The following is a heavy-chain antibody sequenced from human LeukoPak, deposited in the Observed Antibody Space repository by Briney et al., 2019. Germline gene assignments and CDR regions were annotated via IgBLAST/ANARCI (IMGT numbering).Heavy chain of an antibody. J-gene: IGHJ4*02. CDR1: GFTFSSYG. V-gene: IGHV3-30*02. Sequence: PGGSLRLSCAASGFTFSSYGMHWVRQAPGKGLEWVAFIRYDGSNKYYADSVKGRFTISRDNSKNTLYLQMNSLRAEDTAVYYCAKDKYWESSDWPSLDYWGQGTLVTVSS. CDR2: IRYDGSNK. D-gene: IGHD6-25*01. CDR3: AKDKYWESSDWPSLDY.